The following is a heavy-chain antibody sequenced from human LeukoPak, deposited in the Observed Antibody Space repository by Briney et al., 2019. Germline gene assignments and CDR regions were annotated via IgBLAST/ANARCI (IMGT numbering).Heavy chain of an antibody. CDR2: ILNSSYI. Sequence: GGSLRLSCAASGFAFNNYALGWVRQAPGKGLEWVSSILNSSYIYYADSVKGRFTISRDNTQNSLILQMNRLRAEDTAVYYRTRDRGYSGYAHGYWGQGSLVTVSS. CDR1: GFAFNNYA. D-gene: IGHD5-12*01. CDR3: TRDRGYSGYAHGY. V-gene: IGHV3-21*01. J-gene: IGHJ4*02.